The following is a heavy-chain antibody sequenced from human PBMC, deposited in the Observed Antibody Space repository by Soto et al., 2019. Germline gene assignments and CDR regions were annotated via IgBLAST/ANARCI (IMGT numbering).Heavy chain of an antibody. Sequence: PGGSLRLSCTASGFTFSNYGMHWVRQAPGKGLEWVAVIWYEGSNIYYADSVKGRFTIPRDNSKNTLYLQMHSLRTEDTAVYYCARPPVRGTAMVIRYGIDAWRQGTKVPVSS. D-gene: IGHD5-18*01. J-gene: IGHJ6*02. V-gene: IGHV3-33*01. CDR1: GFTFSNYG. CDR3: ARPPVRGTAMVIRYGIDA. CDR2: IWYEGSNI.